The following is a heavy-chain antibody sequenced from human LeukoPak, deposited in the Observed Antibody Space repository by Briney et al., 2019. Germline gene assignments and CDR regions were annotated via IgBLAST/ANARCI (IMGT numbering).Heavy chain of an antibody. J-gene: IGHJ4*02. CDR2: ISGSGGST. Sequence: GGSLRPSCAASGFTFSSYAMSWVRQAPGKGLEWVSAISGSGGSTYYADSVKGRFTISRDNSRDTLYLQMNSLRAEDTAVYYCAKGYYDYVWGSYYFDYWGQGTLVTVSS. V-gene: IGHV3-23*01. D-gene: IGHD3-16*01. CDR3: AKGYYDYVWGSYYFDY. CDR1: GFTFSSYA.